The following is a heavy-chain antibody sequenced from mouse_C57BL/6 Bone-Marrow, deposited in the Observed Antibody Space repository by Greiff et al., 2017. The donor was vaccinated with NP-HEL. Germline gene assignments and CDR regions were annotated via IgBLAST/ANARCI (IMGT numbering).Heavy chain of an antibody. CDR3: ARGITTPLYAMDY. CDR2: IYPGSGNT. CDR1: GYSFTSYY. Sequence: QVQLQQSGPELVKPGASVKISCKASGYSFTSYYIHWVKQRPGQGLEWIGWIYPGSGNTKYNEQFKGKATLTADTSSSTAYMQLSSLTSEDSAVYYCARGITTPLYAMDYWGQGTSVTVSS. J-gene: IGHJ4*01. V-gene: IGHV1-66*01. D-gene: IGHD1-1*01.